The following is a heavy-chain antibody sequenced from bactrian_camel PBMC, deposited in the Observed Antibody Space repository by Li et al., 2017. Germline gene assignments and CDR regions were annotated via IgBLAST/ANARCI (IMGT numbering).Heavy chain of an antibody. J-gene: IGHJ4*01. CDR1: GFTFRDYA. CDR3: AEDLFTDYAR. CDR2: VYTGDGKT. D-gene: IGHD4*01. V-gene: IGHV3S7*01. Sequence: HVQLVESGGGSVQPGGSLRLSCATSGFTFRDYAMSWVRQAPGKGLEWVSTVYTGDGKTYSADSVKGRFTISRDNTKNILYLQMNSLKSEDTALYYCAEDLFTDYARWGRGTQVTV.